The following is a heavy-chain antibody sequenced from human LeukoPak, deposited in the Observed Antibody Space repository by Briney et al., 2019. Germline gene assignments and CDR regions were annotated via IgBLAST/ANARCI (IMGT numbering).Heavy chain of an antibody. D-gene: IGHD5-24*01. J-gene: IGHJ4*02. V-gene: IGHV3-23*01. CDR1: GFTFSSYA. CDR2: ISGSGGST. CDR3: AKGSHGAEGARSRWLQLGY. Sequence: GGSLRLSCAASGFTFSSYAMSWVRQAPGKGLEWVSAISGSGGSTYYADSVKGRFTISRDNSKNTLYLQMNSLRAEDTAVYYCAKGSHGAEGARSRWLQLGYWGQGTLVTVSS.